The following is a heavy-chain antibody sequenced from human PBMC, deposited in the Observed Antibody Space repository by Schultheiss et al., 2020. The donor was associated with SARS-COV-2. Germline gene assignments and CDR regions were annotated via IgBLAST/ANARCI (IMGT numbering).Heavy chain of an antibody. V-gene: IGHV3-7*01. J-gene: IGHJ6*03. CDR3: ARDQGYCSSTSCQSRYYMDV. CDR1: GFTFSSYW. CDR2: IKQDGSEK. Sequence: GGSLRLSCAASGFTFSSYWMSWVRQAPGKGLEWVANIKQDGSEKYYVASVKGRFTISRDNAKNSLYLQMNSLRAEDTAVYYCARDQGYCSSTSCQSRYYMDVWGKGTTVTVSS. D-gene: IGHD2-2*01.